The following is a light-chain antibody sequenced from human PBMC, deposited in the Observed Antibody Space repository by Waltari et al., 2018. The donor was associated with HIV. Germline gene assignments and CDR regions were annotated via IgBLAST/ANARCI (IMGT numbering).Light chain of an antibody. J-gene: IGLJ1*01. CDR1: NIGSKS. Sequence: SYVLTQPPSVSVAPGQAARISCGGFNIGSKSVHWYQQKPGQAPLLVVYDDDDRPSGIPERFSGSNSENTAALTISRVEAGDEADYYCQVWDSSRDHSVFGTGTKVTGL. CDR3: QVWDSSRDHSV. V-gene: IGLV3-21*02. CDR2: DDD.